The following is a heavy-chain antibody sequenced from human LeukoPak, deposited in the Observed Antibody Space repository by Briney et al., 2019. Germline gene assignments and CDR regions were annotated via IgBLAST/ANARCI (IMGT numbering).Heavy chain of an antibody. CDR1: GFTFSSYA. Sequence: GGSLRLSCAASGFTFSSYAMSWVRQAPGKGLEWVSAISGSGGSTYYADSVKSRFTISRDNSKNTLYLQMNSLRAEDTAVYYCAKDQLGTPYGMDVWGKGTPVTVSS. J-gene: IGHJ6*04. CDR2: ISGSGGST. V-gene: IGHV3-23*01. CDR3: AKDQLGTPYGMDV. D-gene: IGHD1-1*01.